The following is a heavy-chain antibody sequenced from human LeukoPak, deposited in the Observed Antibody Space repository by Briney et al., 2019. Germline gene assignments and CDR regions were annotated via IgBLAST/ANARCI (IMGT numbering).Heavy chain of an antibody. CDR2: INPTGGST. J-gene: IGHJ5*02. Sequence: ASVKVSCKASGYTFTGYYLHWVRQAPGQGLEWMGLINPTGGSTGYAQKFQGRVTMTRDMSTSTDYMELSSLRSEDTAIYYCARDNSVGDNAWWFDPWGQGTLVTVSS. CDR3: ARDNSVGDNAWWFDP. D-gene: IGHD1-26*01. CDR1: GYTFTGYY. V-gene: IGHV1-46*01.